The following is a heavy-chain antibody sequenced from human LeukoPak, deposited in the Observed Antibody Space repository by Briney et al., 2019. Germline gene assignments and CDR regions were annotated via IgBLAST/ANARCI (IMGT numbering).Heavy chain of an antibody. V-gene: IGHV4-34*01. CDR1: GGSFSGYY. Sequence: PSETLSLTCAVYGGSFSGYYWSWIRQPPGKGLEWIGEINHSGSTNYNPSLKSRVTISVDTSKNQFSLKLSSVTAADTAVYYCARRVQDSSSWYAYWYFDLWGRGTLVTVSS. J-gene: IGHJ2*01. D-gene: IGHD6-13*01. CDR3: ARRVQDSSSWYAYWYFDL. CDR2: INHSGST.